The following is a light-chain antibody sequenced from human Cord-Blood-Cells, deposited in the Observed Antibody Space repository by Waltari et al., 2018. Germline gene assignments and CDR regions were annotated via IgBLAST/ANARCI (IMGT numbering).Light chain of an antibody. V-gene: IGLV2-23*01. CDR1: SRDVGGYNL. J-gene: IGLJ3*02. CDR3: CSYAGSSWV. CDR2: EGS. Sequence: QSALTQPASVSRSPGQSITISCTGTSRDVGGYNLVSWSQQHPGKAPKLMIYEGSKRPSGVSNRFSGSKSGNTASLTISGLQAEDEADYYCCSYAGSSWVFGGGTKLTVL.